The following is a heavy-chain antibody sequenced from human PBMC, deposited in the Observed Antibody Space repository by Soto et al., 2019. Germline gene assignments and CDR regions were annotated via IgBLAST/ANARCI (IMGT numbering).Heavy chain of an antibody. CDR1: GGSISSYY. CDR2: IYYSGST. CDR3: ARTANWFAP. Sequence: SETLSLTCTVPGGSISSYYWSWIRQPPGKGLEWIGYIYYSGSTNYNPSLKSRVTISVDASKNQFSLKLSSVTAADTAVYYCARTANWFAPWGQGTLVTVSS. V-gene: IGHV4-59*08. J-gene: IGHJ5*02.